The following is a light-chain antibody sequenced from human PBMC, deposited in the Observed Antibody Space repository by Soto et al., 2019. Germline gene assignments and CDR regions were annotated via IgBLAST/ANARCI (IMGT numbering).Light chain of an antibody. J-gene: IGKJ5*01. Sequence: EIVMTQSPGTVSVFPGETVTLSCRASQSVSGYLDWFHQKPGQAPRLVLLRIFTRAIGVPARFSGSGSETEFTLTISGLQSEDSGVYYCQQHNNWPPITFGQGTRLEIK. V-gene: IGKV3-15*01. CDR2: RIF. CDR3: QQHNNWPPIT. CDR1: QSVSGY.